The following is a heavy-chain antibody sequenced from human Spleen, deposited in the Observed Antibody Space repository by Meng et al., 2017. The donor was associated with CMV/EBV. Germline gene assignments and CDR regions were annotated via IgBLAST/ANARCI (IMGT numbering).Heavy chain of an antibody. CDR3: ARESGSCYVGCYYGMDV. Sequence: SETLSLTCNVSGDSISTDFYHWTWIRQSPGRGLEWIGYIFHSGSTYYNPSLKSRLIISLDTSKNQFSLKLSSVTAADTAVYYCARESGSCYVGCYYGMDVWGQGTTVTVSS. D-gene: IGHD1-26*01. CDR1: GDSISTDFYH. V-gene: IGHV4-31*03. CDR2: IFHSGST. J-gene: IGHJ6*02.